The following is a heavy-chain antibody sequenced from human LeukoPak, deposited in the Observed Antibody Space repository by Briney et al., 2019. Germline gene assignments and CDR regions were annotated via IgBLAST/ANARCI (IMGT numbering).Heavy chain of an antibody. D-gene: IGHD6-6*01. CDR1: GFTVSSNH. Sequence: GGSLRLSCAASGFTVSSNHMSWVRQSPGKGLEWVSVTYTGGSTYYADFVKDRFSSARDTSKNTLDLQMNSLRAGDTAVYYCARVLGSPSYFDDWGQGTLVTVSS. CDR3: ARVLGSPSYFDD. CDR2: TYTGGST. V-gene: IGHV3-66*01. J-gene: IGHJ4*02.